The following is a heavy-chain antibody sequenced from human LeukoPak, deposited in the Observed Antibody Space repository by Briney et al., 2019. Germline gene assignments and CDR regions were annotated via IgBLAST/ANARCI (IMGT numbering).Heavy chain of an antibody. J-gene: IGHJ4*02. D-gene: IGHD1-26*01. CDR3: ARDRMGSYEW. CDR1: GYTFIDCE. CDR2: VNPKNGGT. V-gene: IGHV1-2*06. Sequence: ASVKVSCKASGYTFIDCELDWVRQAPGQGFELMGRVNPKNGGTNHAQKFQGRVTMTRDTSISTVYMELSGLTSDDTAVYYCARDRMGSYEWWGQGTLVTVSS.